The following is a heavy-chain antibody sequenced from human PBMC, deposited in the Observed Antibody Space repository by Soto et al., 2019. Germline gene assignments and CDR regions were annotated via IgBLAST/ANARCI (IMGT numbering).Heavy chain of an antibody. CDR2: VSAGGDMT. CDR1: GFTFSSYA. D-gene: IGHD3-10*01. J-gene: IGHJ6*02. Sequence: DVQLLESGGHLVQPGGSLRLSCAASGFTFSSYAMSWVRQAPGKGLEWVSSVSAGGDMTYYSDSVKGRFTISRDNSNNSLFLQMNRLRIEDTALYYCARGDRGGSGSPASYYYSGLEVWGQGTTGTVS. CDR3: ARGDRGGSGSPASYYYSGLEV. V-gene: IGHV3-23*01.